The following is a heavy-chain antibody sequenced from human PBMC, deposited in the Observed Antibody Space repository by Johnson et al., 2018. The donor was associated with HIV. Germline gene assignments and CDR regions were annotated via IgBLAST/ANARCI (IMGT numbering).Heavy chain of an antibody. CDR3: ARELPKSTGYSSSWYHCQAFDI. J-gene: IGHJ3*02. CDR2: ISYDGSNK. D-gene: IGHD6-13*01. V-gene: IGHV3-30*04. Sequence: MQLVESGGGLIHPGGSLRLSCAASGFTFSSYAMHWVRQAPGKGLEWVAVISYDGSNKYYADSVKGRFTISRDNSKNTLYLQMNSLRAEDTAVYYCARELPKSTGYSSSWYHCQAFDIWGQGTMVTVSS. CDR1: GFTFSSYA.